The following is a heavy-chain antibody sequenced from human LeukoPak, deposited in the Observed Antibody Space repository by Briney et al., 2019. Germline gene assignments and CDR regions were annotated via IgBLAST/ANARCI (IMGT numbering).Heavy chain of an antibody. J-gene: IGHJ5*02. V-gene: IGHV3-21*01. Sequence: GGSLRLSCAASGFTFSSYSMNWIRQAPGKGLEWVSSISSSSSYIYYADSVKGRFTISRDNAKNSLYLQMNSLRAEDTAVYYCARGEDTAMVTGGYNWFDPWGQGTLVTVSS. CDR3: ARGEDTAMVTGGYNWFDP. CDR2: ISSSSSYI. D-gene: IGHD5-18*01. CDR1: GFTFSSYS.